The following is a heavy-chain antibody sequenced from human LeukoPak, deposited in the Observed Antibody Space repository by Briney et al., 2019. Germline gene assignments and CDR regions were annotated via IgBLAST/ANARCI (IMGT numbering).Heavy chain of an antibody. D-gene: IGHD2-2*01. Sequence: GGSLRLSCAASGFTFSSYAMHWVRQAPGKGLEWVAVISYGGSNKYYADSVKGRFTISRDNSKNTLYLQMNSLRAEDTAVYYCARNLGYCSSTSCYYGMDVWGQGTTVTVSS. CDR2: ISYGGSNK. V-gene: IGHV3-30*04. CDR3: ARNLGYCSSTSCYYGMDV. J-gene: IGHJ6*02. CDR1: GFTFSSYA.